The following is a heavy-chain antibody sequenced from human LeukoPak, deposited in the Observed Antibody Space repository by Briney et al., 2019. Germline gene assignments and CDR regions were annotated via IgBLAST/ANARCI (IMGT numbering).Heavy chain of an antibody. D-gene: IGHD5-24*01. CDR3: ASLHQLGSYNYYYMDV. V-gene: IGHV4-59*01. J-gene: IGHJ6*03. CDR1: GGSISSYY. Sequence: SETLSLTCTVSGGSISSYYWSWIRQPPGKGLEWIGYIYYSGSTNYNPSLKSRVTISVDTSKNQFSLKLSSVTAADTAVYYCASLHQLGSYNYYYMDVWGKGTTVTVSS. CDR2: IYYSGST.